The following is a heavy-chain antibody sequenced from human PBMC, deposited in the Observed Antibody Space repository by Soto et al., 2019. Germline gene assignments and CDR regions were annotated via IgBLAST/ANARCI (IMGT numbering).Heavy chain of an antibody. D-gene: IGHD2-15*01. Sequence: PVGPQRHSYTASGFNFVDYAMHWVRQAPGKGLEWVSGISWNSGSIGYADSVKGRFTISRDNAKNSLYLQMNSLRAEDTALYYCAKDGGDYWGQGTLVPGFS. CDR2: ISWNSGSI. J-gene: IGHJ4*02. V-gene: IGHV3-9*01. CDR1: GFNFVDYA. CDR3: AKDGGDY.